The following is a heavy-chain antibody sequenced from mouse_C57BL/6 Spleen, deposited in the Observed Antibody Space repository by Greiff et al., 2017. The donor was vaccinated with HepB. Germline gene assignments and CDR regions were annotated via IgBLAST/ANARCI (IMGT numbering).Heavy chain of an antibody. D-gene: IGHD1-1*01. V-gene: IGHV1-67*01. CDR3: ARWDYYYGSSYWYFDV. CDR2: ISTYYGDA. J-gene: IGHJ1*03. Sequence: VQLQQSGPELVRPGVSVKISCKGSGYTFTDYAMHWVKQSHAKSLEWIGVISTYYGDASYNQKFKDKATMTVDKSSSTAYMELSSLTSEDSAVYYCARWDYYYGSSYWYFDVWGTGTTVTVSS. CDR1: GYTFTDYA.